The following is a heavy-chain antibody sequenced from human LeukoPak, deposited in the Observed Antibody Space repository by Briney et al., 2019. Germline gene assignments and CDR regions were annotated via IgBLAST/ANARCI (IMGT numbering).Heavy chain of an antibody. J-gene: IGHJ3*02. D-gene: IGHD3-22*01. V-gene: IGHV3-30*14. CDR2: ISYDGSNK. CDR3: ARGGRRTYYYVSSGSPAFDI. CDR1: GFTFSSYA. Sequence: GGSLRLSCAASGFTFSSYARHWVRQAPGKGLEWVAVISYDGSNKYNADSVKGRFTISRDNSKNTLYLQMNSLRAEDTAVYYCARGGRRTYYYVSSGSPAFDIWGQGAMVTVSS.